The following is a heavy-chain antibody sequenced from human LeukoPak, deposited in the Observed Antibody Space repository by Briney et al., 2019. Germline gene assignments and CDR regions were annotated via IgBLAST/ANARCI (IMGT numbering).Heavy chain of an antibody. J-gene: IGHJ4*02. D-gene: IGHD1-26*01. CDR2: FDPEDGET. Sequence: AAVKVSCKVSGYTLTELSIHWVRQAPGKGLEWMGGFDPEDGETIYAQKFQGRVTMTEDTSTDTAYMELSSLRSEDTAVYYCATFFPRGWEVPDYWGQGTLVTVSS. V-gene: IGHV1-24*01. CDR1: GYTLTELS. CDR3: ATFFPRGWEVPDY.